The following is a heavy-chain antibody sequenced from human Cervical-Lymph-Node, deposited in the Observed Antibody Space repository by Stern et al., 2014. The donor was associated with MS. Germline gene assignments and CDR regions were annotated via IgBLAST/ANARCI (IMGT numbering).Heavy chain of an antibody. D-gene: IGHD5-18*01. Sequence: EVQLVESGEEVKKPGGSLKFSCKGSGYSFTSYWIGWARQLPGKALEWMGVIYPRDSDTRHMPLFQGPVPTPADKSISTPYLQWSSRKASDTAMYYCARPGDDTAKYGLDVWGQGTTVTVSS. CDR3: ARPGDDTAKYGLDV. V-gene: IGHV5-51*03. J-gene: IGHJ6*02. CDR1: GYSFTSYW. CDR2: IYPRDSDT.